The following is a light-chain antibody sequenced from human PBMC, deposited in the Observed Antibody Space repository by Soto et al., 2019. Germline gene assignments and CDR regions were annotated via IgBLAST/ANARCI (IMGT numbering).Light chain of an antibody. CDR1: QSVTTN. J-gene: IGKJ2*01. Sequence: EVVMTQSPATLSVSPGERVTFSCRASQSVTTNLAWYQHKPGQSPRLLISDASTGASGIPPRFSGSGSGTEFTLTIDRLQSADFAVYYCLQFDNSPLYTFGQGTKVEIK. CDR2: DAS. V-gene: IGKV3-15*01. CDR3: LQFDNSPLYT.